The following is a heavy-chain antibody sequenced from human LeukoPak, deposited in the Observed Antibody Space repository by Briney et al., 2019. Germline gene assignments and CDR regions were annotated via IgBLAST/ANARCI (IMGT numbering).Heavy chain of an antibody. D-gene: IGHD3-10*01. CDR2: INHSGST. CDR3: ARLTYGSGSLS. V-gene: IGHV4-34*01. J-gene: IGHJ5*02. Sequence: SETLSLTCAVYGGSFSGYYWSWIRQPPGKGLEWIGEINHSGSTNYNPSLKSRVTISVDTSKNQFSLKLSSVTAADTAVYYCARLTYGSGSLSWGQGTLVTVSS. CDR1: GGSFSGYY.